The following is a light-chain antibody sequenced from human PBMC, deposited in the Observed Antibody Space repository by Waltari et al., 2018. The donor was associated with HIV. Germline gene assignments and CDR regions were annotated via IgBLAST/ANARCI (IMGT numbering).Light chain of an antibody. CDR2: DNN. CDR3: QSYDSRLGVL. J-gene: IGLJ2*01. CDR1: SPNIGACYD. V-gene: IGLV1-40*01. Sequence: QSVLTQPPSVSGAPGQRVTIPCTGSSPNIGACYDVHRYQQLPGTAPTLLIYDNNNPPAGVPGRFSGSKSGTSASLAITGLQAEDEAYYYCQSYDSRLGVLFGGGTKLTVL.